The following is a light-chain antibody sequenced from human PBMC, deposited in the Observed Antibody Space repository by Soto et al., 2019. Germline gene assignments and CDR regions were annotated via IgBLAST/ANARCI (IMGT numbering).Light chain of an antibody. J-gene: IGKJ1*01. Sequence: EIVLAQSPGTLSLSRGEIAILSCRACQSVSSNLAWYQQRPGQAPRLLIYRASSSATGIPDRFSGSGSGTDFTLTISRLEPEDFAVYFCQHYGTLGQGSKVDI. CDR2: RAS. CDR1: QSVSSN. CDR3: QHYGT. V-gene: IGKV3-20*01.